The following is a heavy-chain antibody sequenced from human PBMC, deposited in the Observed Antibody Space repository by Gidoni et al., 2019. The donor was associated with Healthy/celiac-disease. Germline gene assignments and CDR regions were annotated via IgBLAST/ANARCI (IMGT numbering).Heavy chain of an antibody. CDR3: ATLKQWLVGGDDY. D-gene: IGHD6-19*01. CDR1: GGSISSSSYY. V-gene: IGHV4-39*07. Sequence: QLQLQASGPGLVKPSETLSLTCTVSGGSISSSSYYWGWIRQPPGKVLEWIGGTYYSGSTYYNPSLKSRVTISVDTSKNQFCLKLSSVTAADTAVYYCATLKQWLVGGDDYWGQGTLVTVSS. CDR2: TYYSGST. J-gene: IGHJ4*02.